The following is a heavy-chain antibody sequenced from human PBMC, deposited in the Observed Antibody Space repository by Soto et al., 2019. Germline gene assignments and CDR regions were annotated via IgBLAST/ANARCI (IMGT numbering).Heavy chain of an antibody. J-gene: IGHJ4*02. V-gene: IGHV4-59*08. CDR1: GGSISSYY. Sequence: QVQLQESGPGLVKPSETLSLTCTVSGGSISSYYWSWIRQPPGKGLEWIGYIYYSGSTNYNPSLMTRATISVDTSKNPFSLTLSSLTAADTAVYYSASPYGGNLDYWGQGTLVTVSS. CDR2: IYYSGST. CDR3: ASPYGGNLDY. D-gene: IGHD5-12*01.